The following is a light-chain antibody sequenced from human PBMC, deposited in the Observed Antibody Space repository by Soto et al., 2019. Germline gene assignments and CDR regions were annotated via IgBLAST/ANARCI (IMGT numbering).Light chain of an antibody. CDR3: QQGYSSRWT. J-gene: IGKJ1*01. V-gene: IGKV1-39*01. CDR1: QNIRSY. Sequence: DIQMTQSPSSLSASVGDRVTITCRASQNIRSYLIWYQQKPGKAPQLLIYATSSLQTGVPSRFSASGSGTDFSLVISDLQPEDSATYYCQQGYSSRWTSGRGTKVEI. CDR2: ATS.